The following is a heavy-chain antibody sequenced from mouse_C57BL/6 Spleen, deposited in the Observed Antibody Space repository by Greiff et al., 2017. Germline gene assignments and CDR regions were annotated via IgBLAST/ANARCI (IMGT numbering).Heavy chain of an antibody. CDR3: ARPDGSIHYFDY. D-gene: IGHD1-1*01. V-gene: IGHV5-6*01. Sequence: EVKLVESGGDLVKPGGSLKLSCAASGFTFSSYGMSWVRQTPDKRLEWVATISSGGSYTYYPDSVKGRFTISRDNAKNTLYLQISSLKSEDTAMYYCARPDGSIHYFDYWGQGTTLTVSS. J-gene: IGHJ2*01. CDR2: ISSGGSYT. CDR1: GFTFSSYG.